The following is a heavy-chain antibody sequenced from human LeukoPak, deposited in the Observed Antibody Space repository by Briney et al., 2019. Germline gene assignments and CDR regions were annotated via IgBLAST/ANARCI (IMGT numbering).Heavy chain of an antibody. D-gene: IGHD1-7*01. Sequence: GGSLRLSCAASGFTFSSYSMNWVRQAPGKGLEWVSCISSSSSYIYYADSVKGRFAISRDNAKNSLYLQMSSLRAEDTAVYYCARAHNWKYGSFDFWGQGTLVTVSS. CDR2: ISSSSSYI. CDR3: ARAHNWKYGSFDF. J-gene: IGHJ4*02. V-gene: IGHV3-21*01. CDR1: GFTFSSYS.